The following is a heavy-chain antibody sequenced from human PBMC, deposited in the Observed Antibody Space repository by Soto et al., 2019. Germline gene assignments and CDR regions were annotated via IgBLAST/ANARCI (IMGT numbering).Heavy chain of an antibody. CDR1: GGSISSGGYY. J-gene: IGHJ3*02. D-gene: IGHD3-9*01. V-gene: IGHV4-31*03. Sequence: QVQLQESGPGLVKPSQTLSLTCTVSGGSISSGGYYWSWIRQHPVQGLEWIGYIYYSGSTYYNPSLKSRVTISVDTSKNQFSLKLSSVTAADTAVYYCARAVTGYYAFDIWGQGTMVTVSS. CDR3: ARAVTGYYAFDI. CDR2: IYYSGST.